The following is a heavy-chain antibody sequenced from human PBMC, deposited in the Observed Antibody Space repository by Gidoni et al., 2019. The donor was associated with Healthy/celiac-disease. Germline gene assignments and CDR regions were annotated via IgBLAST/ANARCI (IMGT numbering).Heavy chain of an antibody. V-gene: IGHV4-34*01. CDR1: GGSFSGYY. CDR3: ASGPGYSSGRWGWFDP. J-gene: IGHJ5*02. Sequence: QVQLQQWGAGLLKPSETLSLTCAVYGGSFSGYYWSWIRQPPGKGLEWIGEINHSGSTNYNPSLKSRVTISADTSKNQFSLKLSSVTAADTAVYYCASGPGYSSGRWGWFDPWGQGTLVTVSS. D-gene: IGHD6-19*01. CDR2: INHSGST.